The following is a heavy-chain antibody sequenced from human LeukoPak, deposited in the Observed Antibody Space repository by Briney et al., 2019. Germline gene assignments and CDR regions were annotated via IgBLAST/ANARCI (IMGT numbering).Heavy chain of an antibody. CDR2: INYSGST. Sequence: SETLSLTCAVSGVSTNNYYWSWIRQPPGKGLEWIGCINYSGSTNYNPSLESRLTISIDTSKNQFSLKLRSMTAADAAVYHCARGGDFYESSILFDFWGQGTLVTVSS. CDR1: GVSTNNYY. CDR3: ARGGDFYESSILFDF. V-gene: IGHV4-59*01. J-gene: IGHJ4*02. D-gene: IGHD3-22*01.